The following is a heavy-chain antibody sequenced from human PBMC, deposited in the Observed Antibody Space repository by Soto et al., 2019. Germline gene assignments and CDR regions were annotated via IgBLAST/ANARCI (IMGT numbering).Heavy chain of an antibody. CDR3: ARESEDLTSNFDY. CDR2: ISSTTNYI. CDR1: GGTFSRYA. Sequence: SCKASGGTFSRYAISWVRQAPGKGLEWVSSISSTTNYIYYGDSMKGRFTISRDNAKNSLYLEMNSLRAEDTAVYYCARESEDLTSNFDYWGQGTLVTVSS. V-gene: IGHV3-21*06. J-gene: IGHJ4*02.